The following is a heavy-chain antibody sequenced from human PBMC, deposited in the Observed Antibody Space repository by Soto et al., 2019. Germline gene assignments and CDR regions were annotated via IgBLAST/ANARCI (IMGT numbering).Heavy chain of an antibody. V-gene: IGHV4-61*03. CDR1: GGSISSGGYY. CDR2: IYYSGST. J-gene: IGHJ5*02. CDR3: ARGYNWFDP. Sequence: SETLSLTCTVSGGSISSGGYYWSWIRQHRGKGLEWIGYIYYSGSTSYSSSLKSRVTMSLDTSNNHFSLKLSSVTAADTAVYNWARGYNWFDPWGQGTLVTVSS.